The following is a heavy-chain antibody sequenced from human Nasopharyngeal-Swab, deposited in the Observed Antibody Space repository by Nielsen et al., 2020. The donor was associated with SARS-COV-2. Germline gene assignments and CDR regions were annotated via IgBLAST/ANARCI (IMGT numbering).Heavy chain of an antibody. V-gene: IGHV4-34*01. CDR2: INHSGST. J-gene: IGHJ6*03. CDR3: SRLPLFFYYYMDV. D-gene: IGHD3-10*02. Sequence: WIRQPPGKGLEWIGEINHSGSTNYNPSLKIRVTISVDTSKNQFSLKLSSLTASVSSFYYCSRLPLFFYYYMDVWGKGTTVTVSS.